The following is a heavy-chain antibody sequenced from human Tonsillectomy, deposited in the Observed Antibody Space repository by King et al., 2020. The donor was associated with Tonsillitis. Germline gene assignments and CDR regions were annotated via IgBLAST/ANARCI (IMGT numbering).Heavy chain of an antibody. CDR3: ARTMVAAPGTDAFDI. V-gene: IGHV3-53*01. D-gene: IGHD6-13*01. J-gene: IGHJ3*02. Sequence: VQLVESGGGLIQPGGSLRLSWAASGFTVSSNYMSWVRQAPGTGLEWVSLIYSGGSTYIADSLKGRFTVSRDTSKNTLYLQMDSLTAEDTAIYYCARTMVAAPGTDAFDIWGQGTVVTVSS. CDR1: GFTVSSNY. CDR2: IYSGGST.